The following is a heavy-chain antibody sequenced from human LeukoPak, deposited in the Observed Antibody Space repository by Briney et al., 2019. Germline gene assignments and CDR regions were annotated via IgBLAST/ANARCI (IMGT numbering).Heavy chain of an antibody. CDR3: AKEPITMVRGVIYGWFDP. CDR2: ISGSGGST. CDR1: GFTFSSYA. Sequence: GGSLRLSCAASGFTFSSYAMSWVRQAPGKGLERVSAISGSGGSTYYADSVKGRFTISRDNSKNTLYLQMNSLRAEDTAVYYCAKEPITMVRGVIYGWFDPWGQGTLVTVSS. D-gene: IGHD3-10*01. V-gene: IGHV3-23*01. J-gene: IGHJ5*02.